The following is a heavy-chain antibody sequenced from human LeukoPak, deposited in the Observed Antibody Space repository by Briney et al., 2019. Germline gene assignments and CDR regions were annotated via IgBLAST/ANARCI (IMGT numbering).Heavy chain of an antibody. CDR2: IYTSGST. CDR3: ARDRTGRRRFFNWFDP. V-gene: IGHV4-4*07. J-gene: IGHJ5*02. CDR1: GGSISSYY. Sequence: SETLSLTCTVSGGSISSYYWSWIRQPAGKGLEWIGRIYTSGSTNYNPSLESRVTMSVDTSKNQFSLKLSSVTAADTAVYYCARDRTGRRRFFNWFDPWGQGTLVTVSS. D-gene: IGHD3-3*01.